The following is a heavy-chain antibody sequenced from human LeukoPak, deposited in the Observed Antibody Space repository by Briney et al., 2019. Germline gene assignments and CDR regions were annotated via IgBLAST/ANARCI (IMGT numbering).Heavy chain of an antibody. J-gene: IGHJ6*02. CDR3: ARGPSLWYGMDV. CDR1: GFTFSSYD. CDR2: IGTAGDT. V-gene: IGHV3-13*01. Sequence: QPGGSLRLSCAASGFTFSSYDMHWVRQATGKGLERVSAIGTAGDTYYPGSVKGRFTISRENAKNSLYLQMNSLRAGDAAVYYCARGPSLWYGMDVWGQGTTVTVSS.